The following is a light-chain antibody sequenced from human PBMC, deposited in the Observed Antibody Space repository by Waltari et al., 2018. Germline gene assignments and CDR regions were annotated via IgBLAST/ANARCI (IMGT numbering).Light chain of an antibody. CDR2: DFS. J-gene: IGLJ3*02. CDR1: FSDVGSYYY. CDR3: SSYTTRGTWV. V-gene: IGLV2-14*03. Sequence: QSALTQPASVSGSPGQSITFSCTGAFSDVGSYYYVSWYQQLPGRAPKLLIYDFSHRPSGVSDRLSGSKSGNTASLTISGLQPEDEADYYCSSYTTRGTWVFGGGTKLTVL.